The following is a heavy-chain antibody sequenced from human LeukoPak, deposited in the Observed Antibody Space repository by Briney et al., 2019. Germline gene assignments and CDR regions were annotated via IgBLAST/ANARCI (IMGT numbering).Heavy chain of an antibody. CDR3: ARGPDYYGSGSFFDY. V-gene: IGHV4-30-4*07. CDR1: GGSIRSGGYS. D-gene: IGHD3-10*01. J-gene: IGHJ4*02. CDR2: ISYSGST. Sequence: SETLSLTCAVSGGSIRSGGYSWSWIRQPPGKGLEWIGYISYSGSTYYNPSLKSRVTISVDTSKKQFSLKLSSVTAADTAVYYCARGPDYYGSGSFFDYWGQGTLVTVSS.